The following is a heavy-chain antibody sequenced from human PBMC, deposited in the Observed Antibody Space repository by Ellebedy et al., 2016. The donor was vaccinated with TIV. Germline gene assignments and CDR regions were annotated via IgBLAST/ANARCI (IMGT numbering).Heavy chain of an antibody. CDR3: ARDRGSPESFDM. Sequence: GESLKLSCAASGFTFITSAMSWVRQAPGKGLEWVSGISGSGYNTYYADSVKGRFTISRDNAKNTLDLQMNSLRAEDTAVYYCARDRGSPESFDMWGQGTMVTVSS. CDR2: ISGSGYNT. V-gene: IGHV3-23*01. J-gene: IGHJ3*02. D-gene: IGHD6-25*01. CDR1: GFTFITSA.